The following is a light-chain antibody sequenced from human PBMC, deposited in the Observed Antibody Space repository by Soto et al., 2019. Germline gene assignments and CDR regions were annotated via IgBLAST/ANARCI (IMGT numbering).Light chain of an antibody. CDR2: AAY. CDR3: QQSDTTPAIT. V-gene: IGKV1-39*01. CDR1: QSITTY. Sequence: IQITQSPSSLSASVGDRVTITCRASQSITTYLNWYQQKPGEAPKVIIYAAYSLQSGVPSRFSGGGSGTEFTLTISSLQPEDFATYYCQQSDTTPAITFGDGTKVDIK. J-gene: IGKJ4*01.